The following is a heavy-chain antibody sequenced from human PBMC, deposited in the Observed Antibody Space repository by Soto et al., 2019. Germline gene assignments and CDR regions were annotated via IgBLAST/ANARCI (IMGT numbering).Heavy chain of an antibody. V-gene: IGHV4-30-4*01. Sequence: SSETLSLTCTVSGGSISSGDYYWGWIRQPPGKGLEWIGYIYYSGSTYYNPSLKSRVTISVDTSMNQFSLKLSSVTAADTAVYYCARAHGGTSDFDYWGQGTLVTVSS. CDR1: GGSISSGDYY. CDR2: IYYSGST. CDR3: ARAHGGTSDFDY. J-gene: IGHJ4*02. D-gene: IGHD2-15*01.